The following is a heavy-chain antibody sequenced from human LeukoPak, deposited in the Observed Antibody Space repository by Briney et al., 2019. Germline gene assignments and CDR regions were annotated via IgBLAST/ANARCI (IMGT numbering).Heavy chain of an antibody. J-gene: IGHJ5*02. Sequence: GGSLRLSCAASGFTFSSYAMHWVRQAPGQGLEWMGIINPSGGSTTYAQKFQGRVTMTRDTSTSTVYMELSSLRSEDTALYYCARADSGGDSSGYKWFDPWGQGTLVTVSS. D-gene: IGHD3-22*01. V-gene: IGHV1-46*01. CDR2: INPSGGST. CDR3: ARADSGGDSSGYKWFDP. CDR1: GFTFSSYA.